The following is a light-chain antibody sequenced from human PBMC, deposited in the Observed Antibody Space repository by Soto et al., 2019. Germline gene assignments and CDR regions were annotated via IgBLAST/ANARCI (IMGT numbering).Light chain of an antibody. CDR1: SSNIGADFG. Sequence: QSVLTQPPSVSGAPGQTITISCTGSSSNIGADFGVHWYQQLPGAAPKLVIFVNTNRPSGVPDRFSGSKSGTSASLAITGIQAEDGADYYCQSYDRSLSGWVFGTGTKLTVL. CDR3: QSYDRSLSGWV. V-gene: IGLV1-40*01. CDR2: VNT. J-gene: IGLJ3*02.